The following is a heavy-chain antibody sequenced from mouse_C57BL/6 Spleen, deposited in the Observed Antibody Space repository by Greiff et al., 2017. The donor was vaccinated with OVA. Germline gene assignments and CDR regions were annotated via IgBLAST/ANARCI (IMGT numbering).Heavy chain of an antibody. Sequence: QVQLKESGAELAKPGASVKLSCKASGYTFTRYWMHWVKQRPGQGLEWIGYINPSSGYTKYNQKFKDKATLTADKSSSTAYMQLSSLTYEDSAVYYCAPLITTVVAPYFDYWGQGTLSQSPQ. V-gene: IGHV1-7*01. J-gene: IGHJ2*01. CDR2: INPSSGYT. CDR3: APLITTVVAPYFDY. D-gene: IGHD1-1*01. CDR1: GYTFTRYW.